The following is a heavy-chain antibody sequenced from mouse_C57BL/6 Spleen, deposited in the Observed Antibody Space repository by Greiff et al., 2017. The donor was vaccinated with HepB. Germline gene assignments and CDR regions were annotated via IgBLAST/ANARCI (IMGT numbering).Heavy chain of an antibody. Sequence: EVQLQESGPGLVKPSQSLSLTCSVTGYSITSGYYWNWIRQFPGNNLEWMGYISYDGSNNYNPSLKNRISITRDTSKNQFFLKLNSVTTEDTATYYCARDNLYSGSDYWGQGTTLTVSS. CDR3: ARDNLYSGSDY. J-gene: IGHJ2*01. CDR2: ISYDGSN. V-gene: IGHV3-6*01. CDR1: GYSITSGYY. D-gene: IGHD1-1*01.